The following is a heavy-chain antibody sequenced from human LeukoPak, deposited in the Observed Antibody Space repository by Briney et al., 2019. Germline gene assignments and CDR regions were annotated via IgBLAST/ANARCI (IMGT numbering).Heavy chain of an antibody. V-gene: IGHV3-21*04. J-gene: IGHJ4*02. D-gene: IGHD3-22*01. CDR1: GFTFSSYS. Sequence: PGGSLRLSCAASGFTFSSYSMNWVRQAPGKGLEWVSSISSSSSYIYYTDSVKGRFTISRDNAKKSLYLQMNSLRAEDTAVYYCAKDPLRHYYDSSGYYYGNPFFDYWGQGTLVTVSS. CDR2: ISSSSSYI. CDR3: AKDPLRHYYDSSGYYYGNPFFDY.